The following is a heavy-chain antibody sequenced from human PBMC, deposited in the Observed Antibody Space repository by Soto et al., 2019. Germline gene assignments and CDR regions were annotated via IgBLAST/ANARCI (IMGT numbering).Heavy chain of an antibody. CDR3: AREMAAADGYGMDV. D-gene: IGHD6-13*01. J-gene: IGHJ6*02. Sequence: SETLSLTCAVYGGSFSGYYWSWIRQPPGKGLEWIGEINHSGSTNYNPSLKSRVTISVDKSKNQFSLKLSSVTAADTAVYYCAREMAAADGYGMDVWGQGTTVTVSS. CDR2: INHSGST. V-gene: IGHV4-34*01. CDR1: GGSFSGYY.